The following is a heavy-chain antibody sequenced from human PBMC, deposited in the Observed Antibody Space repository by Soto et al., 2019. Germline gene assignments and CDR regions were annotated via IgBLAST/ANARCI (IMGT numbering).Heavy chain of an antibody. CDR3: ARGSSPHYGMDV. CDR2: IYYSGYT. Sequence: PSETLSLTCTVSGGSITSGGYFWSWVRQDPGEGLELIGYIYYSGYTCYKPSLKSRLTLSMDTSKNQFSLKLSSVTAADTAVYYCARGSSPHYGMDVWGQGTTVTVSS. J-gene: IGHJ6*02. V-gene: IGHV4-31*03. CDR1: GGSITSGGYF. D-gene: IGHD6-6*01.